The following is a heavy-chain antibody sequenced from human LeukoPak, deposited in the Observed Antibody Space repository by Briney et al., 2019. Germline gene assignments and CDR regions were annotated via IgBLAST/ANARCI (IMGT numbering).Heavy chain of an antibody. Sequence: SETLSLTCTVSGGSISSYYWSWIRQPAGKGLEWIGRIYTSGSTNYNPSLKSRVTISVDRSKNQFSLKLSSVTAADTAVYYCARGRYIAAAGPINWFDPWGQGTLVTVSS. V-gene: IGHV4-4*07. CDR3: ARGRYIAAAGPINWFDP. D-gene: IGHD6-13*01. J-gene: IGHJ5*02. CDR1: GGSISSYY. CDR2: IYTSGST.